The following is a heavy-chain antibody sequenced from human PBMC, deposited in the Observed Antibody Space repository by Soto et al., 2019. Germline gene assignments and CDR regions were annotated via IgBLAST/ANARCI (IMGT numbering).Heavy chain of an antibody. CDR1: GGIFHGYG. CDR3: ARDGIGGTVFRGYLDY. D-gene: IGHD1-7*01. J-gene: IGHJ4*02. CDR2: IRFDGSNE. V-gene: IGHV3-33*01. Sequence: QEQLVESGGGVVHPGTSLRLSCAVPGGIFHGYGMHWVRQAPGKGLEWVAIIRFDGSNEEYADSVKGRFTISRDNSKNTLYLKMNPLGAEDTAVYYCARDGIGGTVFRGYLDYWGRGTVVTVSS.